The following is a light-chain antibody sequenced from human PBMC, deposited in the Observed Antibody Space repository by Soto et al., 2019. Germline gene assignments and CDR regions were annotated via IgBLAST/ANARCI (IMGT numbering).Light chain of an antibody. CDR2: DAS. Sequence: EIVLTQSPATLSLSPGERATLSFRASQSVSSYLAWYQQKPGQAPRLLLYDASNRATGIPARFSGCGSGTGFTLTISSLEPEDFAVSYCQQRSNWPRSFGQGTKMEIK. CDR3: QQRSNWPRS. CDR1: QSVSSY. V-gene: IGKV3-11*01. J-gene: IGKJ2*01.